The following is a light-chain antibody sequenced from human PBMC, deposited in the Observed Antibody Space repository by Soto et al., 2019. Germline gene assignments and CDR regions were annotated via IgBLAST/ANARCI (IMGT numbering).Light chain of an antibody. Sequence: IVMTQSPATLSVSPGEISTLFCRAIQSVATSQLAWYQQKPGQAPRLLIYGASSRATGIPDRFSGSGSGTDFTLTISRLEPEDFAVYYCQQYGSSPSITFGQGTRLEIK. CDR3: QQYGSSPSIT. CDR2: GAS. V-gene: IGKV3-20*01. J-gene: IGKJ5*01. CDR1: QSVATSQ.